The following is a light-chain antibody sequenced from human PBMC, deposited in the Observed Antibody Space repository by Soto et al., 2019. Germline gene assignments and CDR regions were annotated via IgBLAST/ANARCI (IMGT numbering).Light chain of an antibody. CDR1: SSDVWTYSL. V-gene: IGLV2-23*01. J-gene: IGLJ2*01. CDR2: EGT. CDR3: CSYAGSNTLMV. Sequence: QSVLTQPASVSGSLGQSITISCTGTSSDVWTYSLVSWYQRHPDKAPKLIIFEGTKRPSGVSDRFSGSKSGDTASLTISGLQAEDEAEYYCCSYAGSNTLMVFGGGTQLTVL.